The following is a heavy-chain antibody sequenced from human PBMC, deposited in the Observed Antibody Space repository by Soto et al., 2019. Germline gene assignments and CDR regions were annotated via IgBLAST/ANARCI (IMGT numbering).Heavy chain of an antibody. CDR2: INHSGST. CDR1: GGSFSGYY. Sequence: PSETLSLTCAVYGGSFSGYYWSWIRQPPGKGLEWIGEINHSGSTNYNPSLKSRVTISVDTSKNQFSLKLSSVTAADTAVYYCARGRTKKSPVSSWQPHANWGQGTLVTVSS. CDR3: ARGRTKKSPVSSWQPHAN. D-gene: IGHD6-13*01. V-gene: IGHV4-34*01. J-gene: IGHJ4*02.